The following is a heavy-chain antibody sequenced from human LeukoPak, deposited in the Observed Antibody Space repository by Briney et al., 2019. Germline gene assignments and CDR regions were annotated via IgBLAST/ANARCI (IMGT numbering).Heavy chain of an antibody. J-gene: IGHJ6*02. Sequence: ASVKVSCKASGYLFTAYYLQWVRQAPGQGLEWMGWIDPNTGDTDYSQKFHGRVTMTRDTSISAAHVELSRLTFDDTAVYYCAQTKGHCGRTMCYKGMDVWGQGTTVTVSS. D-gene: IGHD2-2*02. CDR2: IDPNTGDT. CDR1: GYLFTAYY. V-gene: IGHV1-2*02. CDR3: AQTKGHCGRTMCYKGMDV.